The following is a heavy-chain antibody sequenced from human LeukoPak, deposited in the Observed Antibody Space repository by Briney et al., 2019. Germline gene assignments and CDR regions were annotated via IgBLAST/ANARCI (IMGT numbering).Heavy chain of an antibody. Sequence: GGSLRLSCAASGFTFSSYWMHWVRQAPGEGLVWVSRINSDGSSTTYADSVKGRFTISRDNAKNTLYLQMNSLRAEDTAVYYCAKDLAVADFDYWGQGTLVTVSS. CDR2: INSDGSST. CDR1: GFTFSSYW. V-gene: IGHV3-74*03. J-gene: IGHJ4*02. D-gene: IGHD6-19*01. CDR3: AKDLAVADFDY.